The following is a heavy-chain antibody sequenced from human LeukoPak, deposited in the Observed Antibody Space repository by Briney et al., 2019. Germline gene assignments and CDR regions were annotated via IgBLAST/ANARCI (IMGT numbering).Heavy chain of an antibody. CDR3: AREGGRFIAVAGLDY. CDR1: GFRFSNSW. J-gene: IGHJ4*02. CDR2: MKTDGTRI. D-gene: IGHD6-19*01. Sequence: GGSLRLSCAASGFRFSNSWMYWVRQGPGKGPVWVSRMKTDGTRIEYADSVKGRFTISRDNAKNSLYLQMNSLRAEDTAVYYCAREGGRFIAVAGLDYWGQGTLVTVSS. V-gene: IGHV3-74*01.